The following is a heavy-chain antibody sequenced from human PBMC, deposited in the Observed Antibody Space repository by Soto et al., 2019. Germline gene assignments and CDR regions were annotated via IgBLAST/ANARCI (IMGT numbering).Heavy chain of an antibody. J-gene: IGHJ6*02. V-gene: IGHV4-31*03. Sequence: ASETLSLTCTVSGGSISSGGYYWSWIRQHPGKGLEWIGYIYYSGSTYYNPSLKSRVTISVDTSKNQFSLKLSSVTAADTAVYYCARVPYDILTGYYTLYGMDVWGQGTTVTVSS. CDR3: ARVPYDILTGYYTLYGMDV. CDR2: IYYSGST. D-gene: IGHD3-9*01. CDR1: GGSISSGGYY.